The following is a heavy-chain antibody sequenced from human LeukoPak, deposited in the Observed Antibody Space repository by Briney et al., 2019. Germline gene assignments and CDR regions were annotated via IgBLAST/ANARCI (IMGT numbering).Heavy chain of an antibody. D-gene: IGHD3-10*01. V-gene: IGHV1-8*01. J-gene: IGHJ4*02. CDR2: MNPHSDDT. CDR1: GYTFSSYD. Sequence: ASVKVSCKASGYTFSSYDIHWVRQATGQGLEWVGWMNPHSDDTGSAQKFQGRVTMSSDSSISTAYMGLSSLTSDDTAIYYCARVGRGFYGSGSYRRFDSWGQGTLVTVSS. CDR3: ARVGRGFYGSGSYRRFDS.